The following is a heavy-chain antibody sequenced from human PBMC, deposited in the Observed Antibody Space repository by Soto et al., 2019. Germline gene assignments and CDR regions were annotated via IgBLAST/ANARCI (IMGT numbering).Heavy chain of an antibody. Sequence: ASVKVSCKASGYTFTSYYMHWVRQAPGQGLEWMGIINPSGGSTSYAQKFQGRVTMTRDTSTSTVYMELSSLRSEDTAVYYCARDHFFCSGSYYPYLFSFCGRGSLV. CDR2: INPSGGST. CDR1: GYTFTSYY. D-gene: IGHD3-10*02. J-gene: IGHJ2*01. CDR3: ARDHFFCSGSYYPYLFSF. V-gene: IGHV1-46*03.